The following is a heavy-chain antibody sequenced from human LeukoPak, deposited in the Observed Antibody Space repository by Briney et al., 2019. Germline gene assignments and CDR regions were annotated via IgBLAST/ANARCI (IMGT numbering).Heavy chain of an antibody. CDR2: IYYSGST. D-gene: IGHD1-20*01. Sequence: PSETLSLTCTVSGDSVSSYYWGWIRQPPGKGLEWIGYIYYSGSTNYNPSLKSRVTISVDTSKNQFSLKLSSVAAADTAVYYCARGTPYNWNAYYYYMDVWAKGTTVTVSS. CDR3: ARGTPYNWNAYYYYMDV. V-gene: IGHV4-59*02. CDR1: GDSVSSYY. J-gene: IGHJ6*03.